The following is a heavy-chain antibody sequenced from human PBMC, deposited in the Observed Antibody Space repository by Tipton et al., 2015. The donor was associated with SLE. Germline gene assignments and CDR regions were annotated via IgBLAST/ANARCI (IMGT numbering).Heavy chain of an antibody. D-gene: IGHD2-15*01. CDR2: ISAYNGNT. Sequence: QSGPEVKKAGASVRVSCKASGHTSPNYGISWVRQAPGQGLEWMGWISAYNGNTNLAHGRVTLTTDTSTSTAYMELWSLTSDDTAVYYCARAGGSGGSCAYWGQGTLVTVSS. CDR3: ARAGGSGGSCAY. J-gene: IGHJ4*02. CDR1: GHTSPNYG. V-gene: IGHV1-18*01.